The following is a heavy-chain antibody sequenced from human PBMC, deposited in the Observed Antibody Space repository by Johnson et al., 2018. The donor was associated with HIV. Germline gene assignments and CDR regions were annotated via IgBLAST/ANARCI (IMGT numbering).Heavy chain of an antibody. Sequence: VQLVESGGGVVRPGGSLRLSCAASGFTFDDYGMSWVRQATGKGLEWVSGINWNGGSTYYADSVKGRFTISRDNSKNTLYLQMNSLRAEDTAVYYCARWIQLWVAFDIWGQGTMVTVSS. V-gene: IGHV3-20*04. J-gene: IGHJ3*02. CDR1: GFTFDDYG. CDR2: INWNGGST. D-gene: IGHD5-18*01. CDR3: ARWIQLWVAFDI.